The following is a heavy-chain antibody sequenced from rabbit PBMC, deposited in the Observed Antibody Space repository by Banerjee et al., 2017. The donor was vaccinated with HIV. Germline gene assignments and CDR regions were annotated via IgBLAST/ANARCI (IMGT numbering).Heavy chain of an antibody. Sequence: QEQLVESGGGLVQPGGSLKLSCKASGFDFSSYGVSWVRQAPGKGLEWIGYITYGGSAYYASWVKGRFTISRDNAQNTVSLQLNSLTAADTATYFCARDLAGAIGWNFVLWGPGTLVTVS. D-gene: IGHD4-1*01. V-gene: IGHV1S47*01. CDR1: GFDFSSYG. CDR2: ITYGGSA. J-gene: IGHJ4*01. CDR3: ARDLAGAIGWNFVL.